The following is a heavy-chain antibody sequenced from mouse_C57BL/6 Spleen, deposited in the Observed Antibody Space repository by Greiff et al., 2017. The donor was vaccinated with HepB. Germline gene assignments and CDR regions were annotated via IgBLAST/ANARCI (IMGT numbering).Heavy chain of an antibody. D-gene: IGHD2-5*01. CDR2: IHPNSGST. Sequence: QVQLQQPGAELVKPGASVKLSCKASGYTFTSYWMHWVKQRPGQGLEWIGMIHPNSGSTNYNEKFKSKATLTVDKSSSTAYMQLSSLTSEDSAVYYWARGTQGYSNYGYFDVWGTGTTVTVSS. CDR1: GYTFTSYW. J-gene: IGHJ1*03. V-gene: IGHV1-64*01. CDR3: ARGTQGYSNYGYFDV.